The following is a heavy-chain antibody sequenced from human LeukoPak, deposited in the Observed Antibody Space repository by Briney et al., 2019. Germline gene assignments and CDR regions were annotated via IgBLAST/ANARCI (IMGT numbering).Heavy chain of an antibody. J-gene: IGHJ5*02. CDR2: INPNGGGT. CDR1: GYTFTDYY. V-gene: IGHV1-2*02. D-gene: IGHD2-15*01. Sequence: ASVKVSCKASGYTFTDYYMHWVRQAPGQGLEWMGWINPNGGGTKYAQKFQGTVTMTRETSISTAYMELSSLAYDDTAVYYCARDTCNGGSCFNWFDPWGQGTLVTVSS. CDR3: ARDTCNGGSCFNWFDP.